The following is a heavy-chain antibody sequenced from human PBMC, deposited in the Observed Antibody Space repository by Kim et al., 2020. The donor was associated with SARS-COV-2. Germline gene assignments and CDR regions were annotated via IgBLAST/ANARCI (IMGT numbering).Heavy chain of an antibody. V-gene: IGHV3-7*01. D-gene: IGHD2-8*01. CDR2: IKEDGSEK. CDR3: ARDPLKAHGFNGLDS. CDR1: GFTFSRHW. Sequence: GGSLRLSCVASGFTFSRHWMSWVRQAPGKGLEWLANIKEDGSEKGCVDSVKGRFTISRDNAKNSLYLQMNSLRVEDTAIYYCARDPLKAHGFNGLDSWGQGTTVTVSS. J-gene: IGHJ4*02.